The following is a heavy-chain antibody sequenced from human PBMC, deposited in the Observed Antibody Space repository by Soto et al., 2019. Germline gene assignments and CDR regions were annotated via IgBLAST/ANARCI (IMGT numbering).Heavy chain of an antibody. CDR3: ARGWGYDSSDYYYAY. V-gene: IGHV1-69*01. CDR2: IIPMFGTA. D-gene: IGHD3-22*01. Sequence: QVQLVQSGAEVRKPGSSVKVSCKASGGTFSRHAISWVRQAPGQGLEWMGGIIPMFGTANQTQKFQGRVTLIEDESTSTAYMELSSLRPEDTAIYYCARGWGYDSSDYYYAYWGQGTVVIVSS. J-gene: IGHJ4*01. CDR1: GGTFSRHA.